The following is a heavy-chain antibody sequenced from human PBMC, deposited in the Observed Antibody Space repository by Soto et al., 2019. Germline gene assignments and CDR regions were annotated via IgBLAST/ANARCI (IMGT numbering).Heavy chain of an antibody. CDR1: GFSLSTSGVG. Sequence: QITLKESGPALVKPTQTLTLTCTFSGFSLSTSGVGVGWIRQPPGEALEWLALIYWDDYKHFSPSLESRLTITKDTSKNQVVITMTNMDPVDTATYYCVHKGGGDRILDYWGQGTLVTVSS. V-gene: IGHV2-5*02. J-gene: IGHJ4*02. D-gene: IGHD3-16*01. CDR2: IYWDDYK. CDR3: VHKGGGDRILDY.